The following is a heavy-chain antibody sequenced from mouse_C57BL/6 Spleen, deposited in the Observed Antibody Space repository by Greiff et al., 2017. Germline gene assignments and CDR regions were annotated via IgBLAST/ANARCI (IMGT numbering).Heavy chain of an antibody. J-gene: IGHJ4*01. CDR1: GFTFSDYG. D-gene: IGHD1-1*01. CDR3: ARDYVRAMDY. V-gene: IGHV5-17*01. Sequence: EVQLVESGGGLVKPGGSLKLSCAASGFTFSDYGMHWVRQAPEKGLEWVAYISSGSSTIYYADTVKGRFTISRDNAKNTLFLQMTSLRSEDTAMYYCARDYVRAMDYWGQGTSVTGYS. CDR2: ISSGSSTI.